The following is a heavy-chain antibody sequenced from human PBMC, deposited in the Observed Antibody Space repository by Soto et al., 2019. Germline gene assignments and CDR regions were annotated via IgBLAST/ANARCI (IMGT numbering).Heavy chain of an antibody. Sequence: PGESLKISCKGSGYSFTSYWIGWVRQMPGKGLEWMGIIYPGDSDTRYSPSFQGQVTISADKSISTAYLQWSSLKASDTAMYYCAIHGLDYGDCGGAFDIWGQGTMVTVSS. CDR1: GYSFTSYW. CDR3: AIHGLDYGDCGGAFDI. D-gene: IGHD4-17*01. J-gene: IGHJ3*02. V-gene: IGHV5-51*01. CDR2: IYPGDSDT.